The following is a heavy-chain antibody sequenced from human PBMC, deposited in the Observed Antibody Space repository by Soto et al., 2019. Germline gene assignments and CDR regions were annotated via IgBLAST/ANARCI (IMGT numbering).Heavy chain of an antibody. J-gene: IGHJ3*02. Sequence: PSETLSLTCTVSGGSVKSASYYWSWIRQPPGKGLEWIAYVYYTGSTNYNPSLKSRVIISVDTSKNQFSLKLSSVTAADTAVYYCARGRVGSSWYFGKLLGVFTFDIWGQGTMVPVSS. CDR3: ARGRVGSSWYFGKLLGVFTFDI. CDR1: GGSVKSASYY. D-gene: IGHD6-13*01. CDR2: VYYTGST. V-gene: IGHV4-61*01.